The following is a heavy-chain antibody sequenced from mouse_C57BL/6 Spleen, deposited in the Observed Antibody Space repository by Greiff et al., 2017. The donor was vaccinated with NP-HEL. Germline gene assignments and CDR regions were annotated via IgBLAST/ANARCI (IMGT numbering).Heavy chain of an antibody. V-gene: IGHV5-12*01. CDR3: ARHDTTVFDY. Sequence: EVQVVESGGGLVQPGGSLKLSCAASGFTFSDYYMYWVRQTPEKRLEWVAYISNGGGSTYYPDTVKGRFTISRDNAKNTLYLQMSRLKSEDTAMYYCARHDTTVFDYWGQGTTLTVSS. D-gene: IGHD1-1*01. CDR2: ISNGGGST. J-gene: IGHJ2*01. CDR1: GFTFSDYY.